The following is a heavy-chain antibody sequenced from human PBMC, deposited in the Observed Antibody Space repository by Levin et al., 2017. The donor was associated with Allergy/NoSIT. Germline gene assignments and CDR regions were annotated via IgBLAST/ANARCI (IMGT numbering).Heavy chain of an antibody. V-gene: IGHV3-23*01. CDR1: GFTLSSYA. D-gene: IGHD1-1*01. CDR2: ISGSGGST. J-gene: IGHJ4*02. Sequence: GGSLRLSCAASGFTLSSYAMSWVRQAPGKGLEWVSAISGSGGSTYYADSVKGRFTISRDNSKNTLYLQMNSLRAEDTAVYYCAKEPYNWNGGGIDYWGQGTLVTVSS. CDR3: AKEPYNWNGGGIDY.